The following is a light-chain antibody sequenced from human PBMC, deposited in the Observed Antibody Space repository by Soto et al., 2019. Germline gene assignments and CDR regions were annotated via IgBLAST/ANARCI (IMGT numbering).Light chain of an antibody. CDR1: SSDIGAYNF. CDR3: TSWTTSTTMI. Sequence: QSALTQPASVSGSPGQSITISCTGTSSDIGAYNFVSWYQQHPGKAPKLMLYDVNIRPSGVSNRFSGSKSGNTAPLTISGLQAEDEAEYYCTSWTTSTTMIFGGGTKLTVL. J-gene: IGLJ2*01. V-gene: IGLV2-14*03. CDR2: DVN.